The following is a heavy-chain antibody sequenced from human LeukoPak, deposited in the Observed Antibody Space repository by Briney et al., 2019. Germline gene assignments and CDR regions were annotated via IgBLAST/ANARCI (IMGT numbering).Heavy chain of an antibody. V-gene: IGHV3-23*01. Sequence: PGGSLRLSCAASGFTFSSYAMSWVRQAPGKGLEWVSAISGSGGSTYYADSVKGRFTISRDNSKNTLYLQMSSLRAEDTAVYYCAKGDILTGYYPFDYWGQGTLVTVSS. CDR2: ISGSGGST. J-gene: IGHJ4*02. D-gene: IGHD3-9*01. CDR3: AKGDILTGYYPFDY. CDR1: GFTFSSYA.